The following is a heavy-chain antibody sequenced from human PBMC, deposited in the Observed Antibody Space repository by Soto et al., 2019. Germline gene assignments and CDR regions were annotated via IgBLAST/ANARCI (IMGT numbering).Heavy chain of an antibody. D-gene: IGHD2-21*01. CDR1: GFTVSSNY. V-gene: IGHV3-53*04. J-gene: IGHJ4*02. CDR3: ARGVGPVWFY. Sequence: GGLRLSCAASGFTVSSNYMSWVRQAPGKGLEWVSVICSGGSTYYADSVKGRFTISRHNSKNTLYLQMNSLRAEDTAVYYCARGVGPVWFYWGQGTLVTVSS. CDR2: ICSGGST.